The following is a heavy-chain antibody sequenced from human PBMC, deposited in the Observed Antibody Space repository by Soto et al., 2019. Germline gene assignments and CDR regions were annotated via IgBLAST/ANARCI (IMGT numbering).Heavy chain of an antibody. J-gene: IGHJ6*02. Sequence: XGSLRLSCAASGFTFSSDWMTWVRQAPGKGLEWVANIKEDGSEKYYVDSVKGRFTISRDNAEKSLYLQMNSLRAEDSAVYYCARGIQQLDYWGQGSTVTVSS. D-gene: IGHD6-13*01. CDR1: GFTFSSDW. CDR3: ARGIQQLDY. V-gene: IGHV3-7*03. CDR2: IKEDGSEK.